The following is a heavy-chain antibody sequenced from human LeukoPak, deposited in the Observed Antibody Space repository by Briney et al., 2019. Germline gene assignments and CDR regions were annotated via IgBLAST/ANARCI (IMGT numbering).Heavy chain of an antibody. D-gene: IGHD3-3*01. CDR1: GGSISTYY. Sequence: SETLSLTCTVSGGSISTYYWTWIRQPPGKGLEWMGYIYHSGSTKYNPSLESRVTISVDTSKNQFSLKLRSATAADTAVYYCARSSRGLGYDFPFDYWGQGALVTVSS. CDR2: IYHSGST. J-gene: IGHJ4*02. CDR3: ARSSRGLGYDFPFDY. V-gene: IGHV4-59*01.